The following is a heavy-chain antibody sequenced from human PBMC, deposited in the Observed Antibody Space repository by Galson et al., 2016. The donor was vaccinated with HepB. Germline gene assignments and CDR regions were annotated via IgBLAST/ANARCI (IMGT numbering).Heavy chain of an antibody. CDR1: GYSFNSFW. J-gene: IGHJ5*01. CDR2: VFPGDSDT. CDR3: ARLIYYDFRTYSRSWFDS. Sequence: QSGAEVKKPGESLKISCKGFGYSFNSFWIAWVRQMPGEGLEWMGSVFPGDSDTRYSPSFQGQVTISADKSTSTAYLQWSSLKASDTAIYYCARLIYYDFRTYSRSWFDSWGQGTLVTVSS. V-gene: IGHV5-51*01. D-gene: IGHD3/OR15-3a*01.